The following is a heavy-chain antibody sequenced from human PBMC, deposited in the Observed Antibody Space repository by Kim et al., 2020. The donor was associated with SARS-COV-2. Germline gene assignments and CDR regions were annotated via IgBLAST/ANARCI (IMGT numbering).Heavy chain of an antibody. Sequence: SVKVSCKASGGTFSSYAISWVRQAPGQGLEWMGRIIPILGIANYAQKFQGRVTITADKSTSTAYMELSSLRSEDTAVYYCARVGYDSSGYPNWFDPWGQGTLVTVSS. CDR3: ARVGYDSSGYPNWFDP. CDR2: IIPILGIA. J-gene: IGHJ5*02. D-gene: IGHD3-22*01. V-gene: IGHV1-69*04. CDR1: GGTFSSYA.